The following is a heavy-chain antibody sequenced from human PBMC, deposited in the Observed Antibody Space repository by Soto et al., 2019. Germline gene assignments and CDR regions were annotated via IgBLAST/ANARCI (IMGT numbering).Heavy chain of an antibody. CDR1: GFTFSSYA. Sequence: GGSLRLSCAASGFTFSSYAMHWVRQAPGKGLEWVAVISYDGSNKYYADSVKGRFTISRDNSKNTLYLQMNSLRAEDTAVYYCARDIKNWGSNNYWGQGTLVTVS. D-gene: IGHD7-27*01. J-gene: IGHJ4*02. V-gene: IGHV3-30-3*01. CDR2: ISYDGSNK. CDR3: ARDIKNWGSNNY.